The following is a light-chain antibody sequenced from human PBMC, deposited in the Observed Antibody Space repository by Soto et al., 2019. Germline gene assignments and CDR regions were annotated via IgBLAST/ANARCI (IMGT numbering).Light chain of an antibody. Sequence: QSALAQPPSVSGAPGQRVTISCTGSSSNIGAGYDVHWYQQLPGTAPKLLIYGNSNRPSGVPDRFSGSKSGTSASLAITGLQAEDEADYYCKSSESSLTVFGTRTKFTV. CDR1: SSNIGAGYD. CDR3: KSSESSLTV. CDR2: GNS. J-gene: IGLJ1*01. V-gene: IGLV1-40*01.